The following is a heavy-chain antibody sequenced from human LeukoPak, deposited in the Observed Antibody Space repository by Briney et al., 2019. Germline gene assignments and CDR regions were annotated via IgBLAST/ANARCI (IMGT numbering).Heavy chain of an antibody. CDR2: IYPGDSDT. CDR3: ARSGSYIDY. CDR1: GYKFNIYW. V-gene: IGHV5-51*01. J-gene: IGHJ4*02. Sequence: GESLKISFWGSGYKFNIYWSCWVRQMPGKGLEWMGIIYPGDSDTRYSPSFQGQVTISADKSISPAYLQWSSLKASEPGIYYCARSGSYIDYWGQGTLVSVPS. D-gene: IGHD1-26*01.